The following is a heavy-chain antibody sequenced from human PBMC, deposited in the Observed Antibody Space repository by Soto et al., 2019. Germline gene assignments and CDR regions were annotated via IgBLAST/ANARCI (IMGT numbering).Heavy chain of an antibody. CDR1: GYTFTSYG. D-gene: IGHD6-6*01. J-gene: IGHJ4*02. Sequence: QVHLVQSGAEVKKPGASVKVSCKCSGYTFTSYGITWVRQAPGQGREWMGWISAHNGNTDYAQKVQGRVTVTRDTSTSTAYMELRSLRSDDTAVYYCARGRDGDYWGQGALVTVSS. V-gene: IGHV1-18*01. CDR2: ISAHNGNT. CDR3: ARGRDGDY.